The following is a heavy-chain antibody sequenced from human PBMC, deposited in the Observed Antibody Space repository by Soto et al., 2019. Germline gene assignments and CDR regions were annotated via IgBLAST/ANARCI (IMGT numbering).Heavy chain of an antibody. CDR1: GFTFSSYA. V-gene: IGHV3-23*01. CDR3: AKGYRIFPRDDFTPGAAAGTYYYYGMDV. CDR2: ISGSGGSP. D-gene: IGHD6-13*01. Sequence: GGSLRLSCAASGFTFSSYAMSWVRQAPGKGLEWVSAISGSGGSPYYADSVKGRFTVSRDNSKNTLYLQMNSLRAEDTAVYYCAKGYRIFPRDDFTPGAAAGTYYYYGMDVWGQGTTVTVSS. J-gene: IGHJ6*02.